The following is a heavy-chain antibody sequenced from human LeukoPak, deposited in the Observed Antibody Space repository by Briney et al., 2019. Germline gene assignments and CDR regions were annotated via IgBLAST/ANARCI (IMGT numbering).Heavy chain of an antibody. CDR2: ISSSSYI. V-gene: IGHV3-21*01. CDR1: GFIFSNYA. D-gene: IGHD3-10*01. J-gene: IGHJ4*02. Sequence: GGSLRLSCAASGFIFSNYAMSWVRQAPGKGLEWVSSISSSSYIYYADSVKGRFTISRDNAKNSLYLQMNSLRAEDTAVYYCARVADMVRGVIHYYFDYWGQGTLVTVSS. CDR3: ARVADMVRGVIHYYFDY.